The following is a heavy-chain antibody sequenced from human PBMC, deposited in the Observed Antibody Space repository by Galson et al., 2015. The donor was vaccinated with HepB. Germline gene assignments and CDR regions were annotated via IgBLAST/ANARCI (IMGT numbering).Heavy chain of an antibody. D-gene: IGHD5-12*01. J-gene: IGHJ4*02. Sequence: SLRLSCAASGFSFSRYSMNWVRQAPGKGLEWVSYIRSSTSTVFYADSVQGRFSISRDSAKNSLYLQMNSLRAEDTAVYYWARDFVSYSGVFDYWGQGILVTVSS. CDR2: IRSSTSTV. CDR1: GFSFSRYS. CDR3: ARDFVSYSGVFDY. V-gene: IGHV3-48*04.